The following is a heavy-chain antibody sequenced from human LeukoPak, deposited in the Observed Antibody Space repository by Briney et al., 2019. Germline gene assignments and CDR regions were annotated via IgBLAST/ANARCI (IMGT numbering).Heavy chain of an antibody. D-gene: IGHD2-2*02. CDR3: ARQYCSSTSCYIHIGWFDP. Sequence: SETLSLTCAVYGGSFSGYYWSWVRQPPGKGLEWIGEINHSGSTNYNPSLKSRVTISVDTSKNQFSLKLSSVTAADTAVYYCARQYCSSTSCYIHIGWFDPWGQGTLVTVSS. CDR2: INHSGST. CDR1: GGSFSGYY. V-gene: IGHV4-34*01. J-gene: IGHJ5*02.